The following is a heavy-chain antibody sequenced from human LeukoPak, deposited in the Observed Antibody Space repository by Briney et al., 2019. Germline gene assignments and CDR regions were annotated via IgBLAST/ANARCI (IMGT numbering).Heavy chain of an antibody. V-gene: IGHV4-61*02. J-gene: IGHJ5*02. D-gene: IGHD1-26*01. CDR1: GGSISSGSYY. Sequence: SETLSLTCTVSGGSISSGSYYWNWIRQPAGEGLEWIGRTYTSGSTNYNPSLKSRVTISMDSSKNQFSLKLSSVTAADTAVYYCARVLRGSTDWFDPWGQGTLVTVSS. CDR3: ARVLRGSTDWFDP. CDR2: TYTSGST.